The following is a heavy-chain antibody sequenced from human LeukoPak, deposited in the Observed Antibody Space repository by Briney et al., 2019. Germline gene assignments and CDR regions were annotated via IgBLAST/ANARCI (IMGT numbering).Heavy chain of an antibody. CDR3: ARGQRPSITIFGVVTRKYYFDY. J-gene: IGHJ4*02. CDR1: GYTFTSYD. Sequence: ASVKVSCKASGYTFTSYDINWVRQATGQGLEWIGRMNPNSSNTGYAQKFQGRVTMTRNTSISTAYMELRSLRSEDTAVYYCARGQRPSITIFGVVTRKYYFDYWGQGTLVTVSS. V-gene: IGHV1-8*01. D-gene: IGHD3-3*01. CDR2: MNPNSSNT.